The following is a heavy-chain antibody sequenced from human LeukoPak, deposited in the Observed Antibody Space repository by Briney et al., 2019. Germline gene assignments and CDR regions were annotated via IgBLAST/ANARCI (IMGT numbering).Heavy chain of an antibody. CDR1: GFTFSSYA. Sequence: GGSLRLSCAASGFTFSSYAMSWVRQAPGKGLEWVSAISGSGGGTYYAGSVKGRFTISRDNSKNTLYLQMNSLRAEDTAVYYCARVDILVVPAAIYYFDYWGQGTLVTVSS. CDR2: ISGSGGGT. V-gene: IGHV3-23*01. D-gene: IGHD2-2*01. J-gene: IGHJ4*02. CDR3: ARVDILVVPAAIYYFDY.